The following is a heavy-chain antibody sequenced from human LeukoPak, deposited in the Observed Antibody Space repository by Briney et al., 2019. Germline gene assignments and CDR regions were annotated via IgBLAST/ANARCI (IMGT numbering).Heavy chain of an antibody. CDR3: ARARTIFGVVTIPDYFDY. V-gene: IGHV4-39*01. J-gene: IGHJ4*02. D-gene: IGHD3-3*01. CDR2: IYYSGNT. Sequence: SETLSLTCSVSGGSISSSNYYWGWIRQPPGKGLEWIRSIYYSGNTYYSPSLKSRVTISVDTSKNQFSLKLSSVTAADTAVYYCARARTIFGVVTIPDYFDYWGQGTLVTVSS. CDR1: GGSISSSNYY.